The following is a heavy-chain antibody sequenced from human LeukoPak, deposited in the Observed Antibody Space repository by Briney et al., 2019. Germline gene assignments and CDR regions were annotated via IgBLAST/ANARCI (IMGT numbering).Heavy chain of an antibody. D-gene: IGHD6-19*01. CDR1: GYTFTSYD. Sequence: ASVKVSCKASGYTFTSYDINWVRQSTGQGLEWMGWMNPNSGNTGYAQKFQGRVTMTRNTSISTAYMELSSQRSEDTAVYYCARGRPWLREADAFDIWGQGTMVTVSS. V-gene: IGHV1-8*01. J-gene: IGHJ3*02. CDR3: ARGRPWLREADAFDI. CDR2: MNPNSGNT.